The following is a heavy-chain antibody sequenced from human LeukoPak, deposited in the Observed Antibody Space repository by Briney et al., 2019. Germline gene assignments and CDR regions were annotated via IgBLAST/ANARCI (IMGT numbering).Heavy chain of an antibody. D-gene: IGHD4-23*01. CDR1: GYTFTSYG. CDR2: ISAYNGNT. V-gene: IGHV1-18*01. CDR3: AREVDYGGIGGY. Sequence: ASVKVSCKASGYTFTSYGISWVRQAPGQGLEWMGWISAYNGNTNYAQKLQGRVTMTTDTSTSTAYMELSSLRSEDTAVYYYAREVDYGGIGGYWGQGTLVTVSS. J-gene: IGHJ4*02.